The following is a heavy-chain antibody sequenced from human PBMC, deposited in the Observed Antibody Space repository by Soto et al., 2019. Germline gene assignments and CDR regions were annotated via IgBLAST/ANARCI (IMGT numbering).Heavy chain of an antibody. J-gene: IGHJ4*02. CDR2: MNPSTGNT. CDR3: ARRKARSGPHHFDS. V-gene: IGHV1-8*01. Sequence: ASVKVSCKASGYTFTSCDIHWVRQAPGQGLEWMGWMNPSTGNTGFAQKFQGRVTMTRNTAISTAYMELRSLTSEDTAVYYCARRKARSGPHHFDSWGQGTLVTVSS. CDR1: GYTFTSCD.